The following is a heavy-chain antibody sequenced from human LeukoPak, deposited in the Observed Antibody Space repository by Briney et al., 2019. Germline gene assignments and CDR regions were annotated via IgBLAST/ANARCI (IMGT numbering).Heavy chain of an antibody. Sequence: SETLSLTCAVYGGSFSGYYWSWIRQPPGKGLEWIGEINHSGSTNYNPSLKSRVTISVDTSKNQFSLKLSSVTAADTAVYYCARGLYYDSSGGLDYWGQGTLVTVSS. CDR1: GGSFSGYY. CDR3: ARGLYYDSSGGLDY. J-gene: IGHJ4*02. D-gene: IGHD3-22*01. CDR2: INHSGST. V-gene: IGHV4-34*01.